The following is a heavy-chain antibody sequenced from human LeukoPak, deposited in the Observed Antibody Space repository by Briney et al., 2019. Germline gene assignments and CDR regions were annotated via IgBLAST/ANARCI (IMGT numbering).Heavy chain of an antibody. CDR1: GITFGNNW. V-gene: IGHV3-74*01. CDR3: AKGPPSSGFH. D-gene: IGHD6-19*01. J-gene: IGHJ4*02. CDR2: INSDGGGA. Sequence: GGSLRLSCAASGITFGNNWMHWVRQGPGKGLVWISRINSDGGGAIYADSVKGRFTVSRDNAKNTLYLQMNSLRAEDTAVYYCAKGPPSSGFHWGQGTLVTVSS.